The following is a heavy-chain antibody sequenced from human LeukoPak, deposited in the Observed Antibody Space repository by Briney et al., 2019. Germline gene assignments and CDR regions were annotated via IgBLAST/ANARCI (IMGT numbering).Heavy chain of an antibody. D-gene: IGHD3-16*01. CDR1: GYTFTYYY. J-gene: IGHJ4*02. V-gene: IGHV1-2*02. CDR3: ATGRWGVDY. Sequence: ASVKVSCKASGYTFTYYYMHWGRQAPGQGLEWMGWINLNSGGTTYAQQSQGRVTMTRETSISTAYMERSRLRSVDTAVYYCATGRWGVDYWGQGTLVTVSS. CDR2: INLNSGGT.